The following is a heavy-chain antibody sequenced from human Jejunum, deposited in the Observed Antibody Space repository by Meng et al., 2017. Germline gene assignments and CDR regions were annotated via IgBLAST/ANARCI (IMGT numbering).Heavy chain of an antibody. D-gene: IGHD1-1*01. J-gene: IGHJ4*02. V-gene: IGHV3-74*01. CDR2: IKPDGVNI. Sequence: VSLVQPVECVLQPVGSLCLSSAAPSLTFSTSQMHGVRQAPGKGLVLVSQIKPDGVNIAYADFVKGRFTISIDNAKNTLYLEMNSLRAEDTAVYYCARDNDWVVWDNWGQGTLVTVSS. CDR1: SLTFSTSQ. CDR3: ARDNDWVVWDN.